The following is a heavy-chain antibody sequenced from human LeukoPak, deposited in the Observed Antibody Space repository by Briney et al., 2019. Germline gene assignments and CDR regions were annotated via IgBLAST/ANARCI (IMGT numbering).Heavy chain of an antibody. D-gene: IGHD1-14*01. V-gene: IGHV4-34*01. CDR1: GGSFSGYY. CDR3: ARGTTLADY. Sequence: SETLSLTCAVYGGSFSGYYWSWIRQPPGKGLEWIGEINHSGSTNYNPSLKSRVTISVDTSKNQFSLKLSSVIAADTAVYYCARGTTLADYWGQGTLVTVSS. CDR2: INHSGST. J-gene: IGHJ4*02.